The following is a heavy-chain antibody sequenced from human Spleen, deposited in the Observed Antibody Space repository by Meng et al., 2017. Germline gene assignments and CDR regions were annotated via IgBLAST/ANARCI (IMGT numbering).Heavy chain of an antibody. CDR3: ARSYCSDGGCYQVFDS. D-gene: IGHD2-15*01. CDR2: IFHTERT. V-gene: IGHV4-4*02. J-gene: IGHJ4*02. Sequence: HVEMKESRPRLVEPSVNGSLICVVSGGSISDTNWWNCVRQPPEKGLEWIGKIFHTERTYYNPSLKSRVTMSIDKSKNQFSLKLTSVTAADTAVYYCARSYCSDGGCYQVFDSWGQGTLVTVSS. CDR1: GGSISDTNW.